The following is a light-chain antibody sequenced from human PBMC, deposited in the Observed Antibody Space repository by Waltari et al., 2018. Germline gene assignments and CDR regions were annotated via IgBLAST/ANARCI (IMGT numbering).Light chain of an antibody. CDR2: AAS. J-gene: IGKJ4*01. CDR3: QQSYSTPQT. CDR1: QGIGNT. V-gene: IGKV1-39*01. Sequence: DIQMTQSPSSLSASVGDRVTITCRASQGIGNTLGWYQQKPGKAPKRLIYAASSLQSGVPSRFSGSGSGTDFTLTITSLQPEDFATYYCQQSYSTPQTFGGGTKVEVK.